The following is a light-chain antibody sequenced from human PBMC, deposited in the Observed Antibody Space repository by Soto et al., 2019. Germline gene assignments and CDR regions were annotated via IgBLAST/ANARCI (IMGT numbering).Light chain of an antibody. Sequence: DIQMTQSPSTLSASVGDRVTITCRASQSISSWLAWYQQKPGKAPKLLIHKASRLESGVPSRFSGSGSWTESTLTIRSLLTDDFATYYGEQYNSYSWTYGKGTKVDSK. J-gene: IGKJ1*01. CDR1: QSISSW. V-gene: IGKV1-5*03. CDR2: KAS. CDR3: EQYNSYSWT.